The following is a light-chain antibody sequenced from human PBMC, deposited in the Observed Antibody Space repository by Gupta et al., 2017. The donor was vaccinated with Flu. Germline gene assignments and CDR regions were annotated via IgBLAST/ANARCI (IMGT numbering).Light chain of an antibody. CDR1: DLAGKR. CDR3: QVWDRATENIV. V-gene: IGLV3-21*02. J-gene: IGLJ2*01. Sequence: YVLTQPPSVSVAQGQTASIAGGGHDLAGKRVHWYHRRPGQAPVLVIHDNADRPSGIPERFSGSKSGNLATLTISRVEAGDEAAYYCQVWDRATENIVFGGGTKLTV. CDR2: DNA.